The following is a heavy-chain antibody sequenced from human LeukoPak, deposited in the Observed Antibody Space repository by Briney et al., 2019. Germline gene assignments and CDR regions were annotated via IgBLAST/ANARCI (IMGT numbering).Heavy chain of an antibody. D-gene: IGHD4-17*01. CDR3: ARVATVTTPYYYYYMDV. V-gene: IGHV3-23*01. CDR2: IFPSGGEI. Sequence: GGSLRLSCAASGFTFSTFAMIWVRQPPGKGLEWVSSIFPSGGEIHYADSVRGRFTISRDNSKSTLSLQMNSLRAEDTAVYYCARVATVTTPYYYYYMDVWGKGTTVTISS. CDR1: GFTFSTFA. J-gene: IGHJ6*03.